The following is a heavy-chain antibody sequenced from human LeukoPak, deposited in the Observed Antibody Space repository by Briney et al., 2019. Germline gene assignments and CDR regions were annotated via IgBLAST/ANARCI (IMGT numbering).Heavy chain of an antibody. CDR1: GGSISSGSYY. CDR3: ARVPPYYYYYGMDV. J-gene: IGHJ6*02. V-gene: IGHV4-61*02. CDR2: IYTSGST. Sequence: SQTLSLTCTVSGGSISSGSYYWSWIRQPAGKGPEWIGRIYTSGSTNYNPSLKSRVTISVDTSKNQFSLKLSSVTAADTAVYYCARVPPYYYYYGMDVWGQGTTVTVSS.